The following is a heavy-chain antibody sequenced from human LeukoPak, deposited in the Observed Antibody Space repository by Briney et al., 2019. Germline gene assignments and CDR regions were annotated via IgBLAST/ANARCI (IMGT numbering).Heavy chain of an antibody. J-gene: IGHJ4*02. CDR3: ARRDSSGWYYFDY. CDR1: GYSFTSYW. V-gene: IGHV5-51*01. D-gene: IGHD6-19*01. Sequence: HGESLKISCKGSGYSFTSYWIGWVRQMRGKGLEWMGIIYPGDSDTRYSPSFQGQVTISAVKSISTAYLQWSSLKASDTAMYYCARRDSSGWYYFDYWGQGTLVTVSS. CDR2: IYPGDSDT.